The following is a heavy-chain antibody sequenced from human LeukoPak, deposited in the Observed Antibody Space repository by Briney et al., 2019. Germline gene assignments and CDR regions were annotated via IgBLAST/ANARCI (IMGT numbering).Heavy chain of an antibody. D-gene: IGHD3-10*01. V-gene: IGHV1-18*01. Sequence: ASVKVSCKASGYTFTSYGISWVRQAPGQGLEWMRWISAYNGNTNYAQKLQGRVTMTTDTSTSTAYMELRSLRSDDTAVYYCARTYPQYYHGSVRSLGAFDYWGQGTLVTVSS. CDR3: ARTYPQYYHGSVRSLGAFDY. CDR1: GYTFTSYG. J-gene: IGHJ4*02. CDR2: ISAYNGNT.